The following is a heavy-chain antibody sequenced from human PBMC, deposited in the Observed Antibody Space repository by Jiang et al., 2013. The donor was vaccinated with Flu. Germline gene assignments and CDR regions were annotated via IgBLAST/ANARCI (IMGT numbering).Heavy chain of an antibody. CDR3: ARISFIDTTSRLVPTP. Sequence: KPTQTLTLTCTFSGFSLATSGMCVSWIRQPPGKALEWLARIDWDDDKYYSTSLKTRLTISKDTSKNQVVLTMTNMDPVDTATYYCARISFIDTTSRLVPTPWGQGPWSTVSS. J-gene: IGHJ5*02. CDR2: IDWDDDK. D-gene: IGHD6-19*01. CDR1: GFSLATSGMC. V-gene: IGHV2-70*11.